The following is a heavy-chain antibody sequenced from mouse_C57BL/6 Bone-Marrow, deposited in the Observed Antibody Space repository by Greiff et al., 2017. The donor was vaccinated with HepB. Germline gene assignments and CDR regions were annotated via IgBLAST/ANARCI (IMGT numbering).Heavy chain of an antibody. J-gene: IGHJ3*01. CDR2: ISSGVSYT. Sequence: EVKLVESGGDLVKPGGSLKLSCAASGFTFSSYGMSWVRQTPDKRLEWVATISSGVSYTYYPDSVKGRCTITRDNAKNTPYLQMSSLTSEDTAMYYCARQGSPAWFAYWGQGTLVTVSA. CDR1: GFTFSSYG. CDR3: ARQGSPAWFAY. V-gene: IGHV5-6*01. D-gene: IGHD1-1*01.